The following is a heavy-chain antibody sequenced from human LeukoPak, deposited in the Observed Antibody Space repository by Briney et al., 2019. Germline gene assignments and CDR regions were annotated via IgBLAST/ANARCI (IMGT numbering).Heavy chain of an antibody. J-gene: IGHJ4*02. V-gene: IGHV3-11*01. D-gene: IGHD6-13*01. CDR3: ARDLSTSSEDWWDY. Sequence: PGGSLRLSCAASGSTFSDFYMSWIRQAPGKGLEWISYISSSGSSIYYADSVRGRFTISRDNAKNSLYLQMNTLRAEDTAVYYCARDLSTSSEDWWDYWGQGTLVTVSS. CDR2: ISSSGSSI. CDR1: GSTFSDFY.